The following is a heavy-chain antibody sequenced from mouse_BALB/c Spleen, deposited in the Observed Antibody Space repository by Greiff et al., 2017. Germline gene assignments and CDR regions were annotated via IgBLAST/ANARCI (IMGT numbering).Heavy chain of an antibody. CDR2: ISYDGSN. CDR3: ARVTTLFAY. Sequence: EVQLQESGPGLVKPSQSLSLTCSVTGYSITSGYYWNWIRQFPGNKLEWMGYISYDGSNNYNPSLKNRISITRDTSKNQFFLKLNSVTTEDTATYYCARVTTLFAYWGQGTLVTVSA. CDR1: GYSITSGYY. J-gene: IGHJ3*01. D-gene: IGHD2-12*01. V-gene: IGHV3-6*02.